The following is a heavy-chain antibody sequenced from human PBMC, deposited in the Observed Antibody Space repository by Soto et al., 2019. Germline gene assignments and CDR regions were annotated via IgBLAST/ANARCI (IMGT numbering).Heavy chain of an antibody. CDR1: GFTFSDAW. CDR3: AGNYGDYGAVALDI. V-gene: IGHV3-15*01. D-gene: IGHD4-17*01. CDR2: IKTKIDDGTT. Sequence: GGSLRLSCAASGFTFSDAWMTWVRRAPGKGLEWVGRIKTKIDDGTTNYADPVKDRFIISRDDSKNTLYPQMNSLKTEDTAMYYCAGNYGDYGAVALDIWGQGTMVTVSS. J-gene: IGHJ3*02.